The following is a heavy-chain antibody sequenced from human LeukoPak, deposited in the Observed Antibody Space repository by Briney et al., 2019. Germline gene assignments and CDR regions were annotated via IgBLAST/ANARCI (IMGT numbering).Heavy chain of an antibody. CDR2: IYTSGST. CDR3: ARGSFDYYGSGSYFTLFDY. V-gene: IGHV4-4*07. Sequence: SETLSLTCTVSGGSISSYYWSWIRQPAGKGLEWIGRIYTSGSTNYNPSLKSRVTISVDTSKNQFSLKLSSVTAADTAVYYCARGSFDYYGSGSYFTLFDYWGQGTLVTVSS. CDR1: GGSISSYY. D-gene: IGHD3-10*01. J-gene: IGHJ4*02.